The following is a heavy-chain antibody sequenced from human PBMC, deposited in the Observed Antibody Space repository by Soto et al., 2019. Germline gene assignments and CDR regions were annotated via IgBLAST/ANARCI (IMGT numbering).Heavy chain of an antibody. D-gene: IGHD2-2*01. CDR3: AKDTLRYCSSTSCYLPAH. J-gene: IGHJ4*02. CDR2: ISWNSGNI. Sequence: SLRLSCAASGFTFDDYALHWVRQAPGKGLEWVSGISWNSGNIGYADSVKGRFTISRDNAKNSLYLQMNSLRAEDTALYYCAKDTLRYCSSTSCYLPAHWGQGTLVTVSS. CDR1: GFTFDDYA. V-gene: IGHV3-9*01.